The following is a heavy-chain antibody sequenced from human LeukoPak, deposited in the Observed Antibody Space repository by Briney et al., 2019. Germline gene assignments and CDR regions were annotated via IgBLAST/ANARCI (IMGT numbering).Heavy chain of an antibody. Sequence: PGGSLRLSCAAYGVTFSGSPILWVRQASGKGLEWVGRIRSKADNYATAYAASVQGRCTISRDDSKSTAYLQLNSLKTEDTAVYYCTQSNYWGQGALVTVSS. CDR3: TQSNY. CDR2: IRSKADNYAT. J-gene: IGHJ4*02. CDR1: GVTFSGSP. V-gene: IGHV3-73*01.